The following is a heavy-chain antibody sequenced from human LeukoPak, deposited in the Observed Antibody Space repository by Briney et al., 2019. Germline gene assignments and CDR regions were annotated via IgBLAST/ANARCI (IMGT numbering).Heavy chain of an antibody. CDR1: GGTFSSYA. J-gene: IGHJ5*02. CDR2: IIPIFGTA. CDR3: ARDLKVYSQGFDP. Sequence: SVKVSCKASGGTFSSYAISWVRQAPGQGLEWMGRIIPIFGTANYAQKFKGRVTITTDESTSTAYMELSSLRSEDTAVYYCARDLKVYSQGFDPWGQGTLVTVSS. V-gene: IGHV1-69*05. D-gene: IGHD2-8*01.